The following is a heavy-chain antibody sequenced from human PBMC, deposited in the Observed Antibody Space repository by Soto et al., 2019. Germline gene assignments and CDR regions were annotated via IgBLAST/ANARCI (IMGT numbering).Heavy chain of an antibody. J-gene: IGHJ6*02. CDR2: INYSGGT. CDR3: ARVGGSGSYYEAPLLCHNYGMDV. Sequence: SETLSLTCTVSGGSISSYYWRWIRHPPGKGLEWFGCINYSGGTNYSPCLKDRVTITVDTSRNQFTLKLNSVIAAVTAVDYGARVGGSGSYYEAPLLCHNYGMDVWGQGTTVTVSS. CDR1: GGSISSYY. V-gene: IGHV4-59*01. D-gene: IGHD3-10*01.